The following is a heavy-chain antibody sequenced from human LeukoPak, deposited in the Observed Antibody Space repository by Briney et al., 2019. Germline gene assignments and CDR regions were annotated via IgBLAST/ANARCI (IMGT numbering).Heavy chain of an antibody. D-gene: IGHD3-22*01. J-gene: IGHJ5*02. CDR2: ISYDGGGT. V-gene: IGHV3-23*01. Sequence: GGSLRLSCAASGFIFSNYGVLWVRQAPGKGLEWVSAISYDGGGTNYADFVKGRFTISRDNSKNTLFLQMNSLRAEDTALYYCAEGSSGYFVDLWGQGTLVTVSS. CDR3: AEGSSGYFVDL. CDR1: GFIFSNYG.